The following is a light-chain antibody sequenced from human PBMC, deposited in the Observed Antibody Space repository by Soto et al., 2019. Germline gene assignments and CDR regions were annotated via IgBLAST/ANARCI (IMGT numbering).Light chain of an antibody. Sequence: EFVLTQSPGTLSLSPGERATLSCRASQTVRNNYLAWYQQKPGQAPRLLIYDASSRATGIPDRFSGGGSGTDFTLSIRRLEPEDFAVYYCQQYGSSPRTFGQGTKVDIK. CDR3: QQYGSSPRT. CDR2: DAS. V-gene: IGKV3-20*01. J-gene: IGKJ1*01. CDR1: QTVRNNY.